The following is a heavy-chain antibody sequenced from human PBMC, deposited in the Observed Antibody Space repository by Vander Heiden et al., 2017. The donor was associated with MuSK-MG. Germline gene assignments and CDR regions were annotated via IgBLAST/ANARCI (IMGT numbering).Heavy chain of an antibody. D-gene: IGHD3-10*01. CDR1: GGTFISYA. J-gene: IGHJ4*02. CDR2: IIPIFGTA. Sequence: QVQLVQSGAEVKKPGSSVKVSCKASGGTFISYAISWVRQAPGHGHEWMGGIIPIFGTANYAQKFQGRVTITADESTSTAYMELSSLRSEDTAVYYCARGRNYYGSGSYDMAYWGQGTLVTVSS. CDR3: ARGRNYYGSGSYDMAY. V-gene: IGHV1-69*01.